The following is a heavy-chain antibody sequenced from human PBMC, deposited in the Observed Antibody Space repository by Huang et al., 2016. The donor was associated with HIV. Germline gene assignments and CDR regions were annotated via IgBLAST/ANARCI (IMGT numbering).Heavy chain of an antibody. CDR1: GFTFSDYY. J-gene: IGHJ4*02. CDR3: ARRSAFYRLDY. D-gene: IGHD3-10*01. Sequence: QVQLVESGGGLVKPGGSLRLSCAASGFTFSDYYMSWIRQTPGKGLEWISYIISSENSIYYADSVKGRFTISRDDAKNSLYLQMNSLRADDTAVYYCARRSAFYRLDYWGQGTLVTVSS. V-gene: IGHV3-11*01. CDR2: IISSENSI.